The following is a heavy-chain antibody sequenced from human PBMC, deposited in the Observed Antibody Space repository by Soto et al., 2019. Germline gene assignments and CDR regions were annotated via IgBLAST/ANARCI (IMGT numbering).Heavy chain of an antibody. D-gene: IGHD6-13*01. Sequence: SETLSLTCTFSCASMNSYHWSWIRQPAGKGLEWIGHIHSSGSTNYNPSLKSRVTMSVDTSKNQFSLRLMSLTAADTAVYYCARDQGVAAAGITWFDPWGQGSLVTVSS. CDR3: ARDQGVAAAGITWFDP. CDR2: IHSSGST. J-gene: IGHJ5*02. CDR1: CASMNSYH. V-gene: IGHV4-4*07.